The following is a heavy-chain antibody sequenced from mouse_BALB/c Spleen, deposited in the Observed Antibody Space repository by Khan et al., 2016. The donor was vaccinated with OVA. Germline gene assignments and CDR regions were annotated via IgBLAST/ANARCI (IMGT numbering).Heavy chain of an antibody. CDR2: INTHSGVP. Sequence: QIQLVQSGPELKKPGETVRISCKASGYTFTTAGIQWVQKMPGKGLKWIGWINTHSGVPKYEEDFKGRFAFSLEISVSTAYLQITNLKYEDTATYFCARGGADYYRNSGGAIEYWGQGTSVTVSS. CDR1: GYTFTTAG. J-gene: IGHJ4*01. V-gene: IGHV9-4*02. D-gene: IGHD2-5*01. CDR3: ARGGADYYRNSGGAIEY.